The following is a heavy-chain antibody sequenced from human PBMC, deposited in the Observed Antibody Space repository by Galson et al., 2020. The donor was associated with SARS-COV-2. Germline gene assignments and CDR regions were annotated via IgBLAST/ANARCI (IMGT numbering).Heavy chain of an antibody. CDR1: GGSISSYY. V-gene: IGHV4-59*01. CDR3: ARDPGGYSTSWGYYYYYGMDV. CDR2: IYYSGST. Sequence: SQTLSLTCTVSGGSISSYYWSWIRQPPGKGLEWIGYIYYSGSTNYNPSLKSRVTISVDTSKNQFSLKLSSVTAADTAVYYCARDPGGYSTSWGYYYYYGMDVWGQGTTVTVSS. D-gene: IGHD6-13*01. J-gene: IGHJ6*02.